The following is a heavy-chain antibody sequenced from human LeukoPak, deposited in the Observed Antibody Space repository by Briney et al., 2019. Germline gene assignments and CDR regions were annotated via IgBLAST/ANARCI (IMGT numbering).Heavy chain of an antibody. CDR3: ANSPRDYYGSGSSHPFDS. J-gene: IGHJ4*02. V-gene: IGHV3-23*01. CDR2: ISGSGDST. Sequence: PGGSLRLSCAPSGFTFSSYAASWVRQAPGKGLEWVSAISGSGDSTYYADSVKGRFTISTDNSKNTLYLQMNSLRAEDTAVYYCANSPRDYYGSGSSHPFDSWGQGTLVTVSS. D-gene: IGHD3-10*01. CDR1: GFTFSSYA.